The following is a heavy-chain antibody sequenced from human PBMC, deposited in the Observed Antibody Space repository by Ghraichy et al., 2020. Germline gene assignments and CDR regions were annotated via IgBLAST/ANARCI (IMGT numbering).Heavy chain of an antibody. J-gene: IGHJ6*02. CDR3: ARGVITMIVVVSFRYGMDV. CDR1: GGSISSGGYY. CDR2: IYYSGST. Sequence: SETLSLTCTVSGGSISSGGYYWSWIRQHPGKGLEWIGYIYYSGSTYYNPSLKSRVTISVDTSKNQFSLKLSSVTAADTAVYYCARGVITMIVVVSFRYGMDVWGQGTTVTVSS. D-gene: IGHD3-22*01. V-gene: IGHV4-31*03.